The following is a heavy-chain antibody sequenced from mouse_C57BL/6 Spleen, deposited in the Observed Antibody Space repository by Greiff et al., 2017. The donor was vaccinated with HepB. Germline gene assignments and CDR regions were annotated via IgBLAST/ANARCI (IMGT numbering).Heavy chain of an antibody. J-gene: IGHJ3*01. CDR3: ASGLRHPSWFAY. V-gene: IGHV1-61*01. D-gene: IGHD2-4*01. CDR2: IYPSDSET. CDR1: GYTFTSYW. Sequence: QVQLQQPGAELVRPGSSVKLSCKASGYTFTSYWMDWVKQRPGQGLEWIGSIYPSDSETHYNQKFKDKATLTVDKSSSTAYMQLSSLTSEDSAVYYCASGLRHPSWFAYWGQGTLVTVSA.